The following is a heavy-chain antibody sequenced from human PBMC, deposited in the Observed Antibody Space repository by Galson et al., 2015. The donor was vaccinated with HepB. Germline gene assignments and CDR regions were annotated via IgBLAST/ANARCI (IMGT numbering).Heavy chain of an antibody. V-gene: IGHV3-9*01. CDR2: ISWNNGRV. CDR3: TKATEGGEGSRWYRGFDP. J-gene: IGHJ5*02. Sequence: SLRLSCAASGFTFDDYAMTWVRQAPGQGLEWVSGISWNNGRVGYADSVEGRFIITRDNAKNSQYLQMNRLRAEDTALYYCTKATEGGEGSRWYRGFDPWGQGTLVTVSS. D-gene: IGHD6-13*01. CDR1: GFTFDDYA.